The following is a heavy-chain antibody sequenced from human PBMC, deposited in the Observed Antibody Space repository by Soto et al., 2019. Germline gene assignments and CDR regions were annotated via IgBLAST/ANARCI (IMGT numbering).Heavy chain of an antibody. CDR3: ARSEATFLAY. CDR2: AHHSGRT. V-gene: IGHV4-4*02. J-gene: IGHJ4*02. Sequence: QVQLQESGPGLVKPSGTLSLTCTVSGGSMSSSNWWNWVRQSPGKGLEWIGEAHHSGRTNYNPSLKSRAPIPVDKSKNHFSLKFPSVPAAATAVYYCARSEATFLAYWGQGTLVTVSS. CDR1: GGSMSSSNW. D-gene: IGHD1-26*01.